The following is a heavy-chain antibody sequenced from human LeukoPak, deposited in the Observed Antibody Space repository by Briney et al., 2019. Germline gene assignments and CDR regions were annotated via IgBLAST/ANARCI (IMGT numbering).Heavy chain of an antibody. CDR1: GLTFDDYG. CDR2: IDWSGGST. CDR3: VRSRSYYFDY. J-gene: IGHJ4*02. Sequence: GGSLRLSCAASGLTFDDYGMTWVRQGPGKRLEWVSTIDWSGGSTSYADSVKGRFTISRDNAKNSLYLQMNSLRAGDTALYFCVRSRSYYFDYWGQGTLVTVSS. V-gene: IGHV3-20*04. D-gene: IGHD1-26*01.